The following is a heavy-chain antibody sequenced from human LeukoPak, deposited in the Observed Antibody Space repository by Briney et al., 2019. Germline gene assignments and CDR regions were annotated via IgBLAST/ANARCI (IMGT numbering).Heavy chain of an antibody. CDR1: GYTFTDYY. J-gene: IGHJ4*02. CDR2: INPRGGST. Sequence: ASVKVSCKASGYTFTDYYMHWVRQVPGQGLEWMGIINPRGGSTSYALKFQGRVTMTRDTSTTTVYMELSSLRSEDTAVYYCARKAHYYDSSSSGYYFDYWGQGTQVTVSS. D-gene: IGHD3-22*01. V-gene: IGHV1-46*01. CDR3: ARKAHYYDSSSSGYYFDY.